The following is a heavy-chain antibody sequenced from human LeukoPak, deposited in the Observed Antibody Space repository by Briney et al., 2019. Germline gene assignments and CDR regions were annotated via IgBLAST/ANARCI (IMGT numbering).Heavy chain of an antibody. CDR1: GGSISSRSYY. CDR2: IYYSGST. Sequence: SETLSLTCTVSGGSISSRSYYWGWIRQPPGKGLEWIGSIYYSGSTYYNPSLKSRVTISVDTSKNQFSLKLSSVTAADTAVYYCARHKYYYGSGIPPGAFDIWGQGTMVTVSS. J-gene: IGHJ3*02. CDR3: ARHKYYYGSGIPPGAFDI. V-gene: IGHV4-39*01. D-gene: IGHD3-10*01.